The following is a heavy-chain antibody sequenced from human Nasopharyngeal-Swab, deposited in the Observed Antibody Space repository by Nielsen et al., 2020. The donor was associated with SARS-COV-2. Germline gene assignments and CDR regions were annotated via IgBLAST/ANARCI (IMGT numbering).Heavy chain of an antibody. J-gene: IGHJ6*03. CDR2: IYSDDSDT. D-gene: IGHD3-10*01. V-gene: IGHV5-51*01. Sequence: GESLKISCKGSGFSFPPFCITWVRQMPGKGLEWMGIIYSDDSDTRYSPSFQGPVTFSVNKSTSTTYLQWSSLKASDTAQYYCARRRGSAFYYYYLDVWGKGTTVTVSS. CDR1: GFSFPPFC. CDR3: ARRRGSAFYYYYLDV.